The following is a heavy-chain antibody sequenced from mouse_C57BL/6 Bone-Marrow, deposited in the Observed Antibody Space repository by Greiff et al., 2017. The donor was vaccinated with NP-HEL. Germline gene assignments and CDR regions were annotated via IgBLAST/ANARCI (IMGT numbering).Heavy chain of an antibody. CDR3: ARRYEGYFDY. Sequence: EVKLMESGGGLVQPGGSLKLSCAASGFTFSDYGMAWVRQAPRKGPEWVAFISNLAYSIYYADTVTGRFTISRENAKNTLYLEMSSLRSEDTAMYYCARRYEGYFDYWGQGTTLTVSS. CDR2: ISNLAYSI. CDR1: GFTFSDYG. D-gene: IGHD2-3*01. V-gene: IGHV5-15*04. J-gene: IGHJ2*01.